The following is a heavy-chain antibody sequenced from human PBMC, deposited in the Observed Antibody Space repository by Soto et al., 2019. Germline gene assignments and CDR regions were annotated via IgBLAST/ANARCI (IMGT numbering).Heavy chain of an antibody. CDR3: ARRGRYLGGAFDI. J-gene: IGHJ3*02. D-gene: IGHD3-10*01. V-gene: IGHV1-8*01. Sequence: QVQLVQSGAEVRRPGASVKVSCKASGYTFTNNDIVWVRQATGQGLEWMGWMNPNSGNMGHAPKFQGRLTMTRSTSIDTAYMELASLRPEDTALYFCARRGRYLGGAFDIWGQGTEVTVSS. CDR1: GYTFTNND. CDR2: MNPNSGNM.